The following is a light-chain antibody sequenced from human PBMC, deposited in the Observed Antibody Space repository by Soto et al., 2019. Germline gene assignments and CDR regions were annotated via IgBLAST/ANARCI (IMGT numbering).Light chain of an antibody. CDR3: GSYTSSSNYV. V-gene: IGLV2-14*01. J-gene: IGLJ1*01. Sequence: QSVLTQPASVSGSPGQSITISCTGYIHYDFVSWYQQHPCTAPKLVIYEVSKRPSGTSDSFSGSKSGHTASLTISGLQTEDEAVYYCGSYTSSSNYVFGTGTKV. CDR2: EVS. CDR1: IHYDF.